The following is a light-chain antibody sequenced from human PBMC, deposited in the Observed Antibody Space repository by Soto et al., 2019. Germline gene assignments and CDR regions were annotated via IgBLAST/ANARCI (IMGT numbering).Light chain of an antibody. CDR3: LSFDSSLSVV. CDR2: GNT. CDR1: SSNIGAGYD. J-gene: IGLJ2*01. Sequence: QLVLTQPPSVSGAPGQRVTISCTGSSSNIGAGYDVHWYQQLPGRAPKLLIYGNTNRPSGVPDRFSGSKSGTSVSLAITGLQAEDEADYYCLSFDSSLSVVFGGGTKLTVL. V-gene: IGLV1-40*01.